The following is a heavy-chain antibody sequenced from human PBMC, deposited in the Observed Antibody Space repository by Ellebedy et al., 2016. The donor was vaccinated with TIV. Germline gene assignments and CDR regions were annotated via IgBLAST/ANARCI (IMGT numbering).Heavy chain of an antibody. CDR1: GFRFGDYA. D-gene: IGHD2-15*01. V-gene: IGHV3-9*01. CDR2: ISWNSGGI. J-gene: IGHJ4*02. CDR3: AKDLDEWCDYFDY. Sequence: PGGSLRLSCAASGFRFGDYAMHWVRQAPGKGLAWVAGISWNSGGIDYADSVKGRFTISRDNAKNSLYLQMNSLRAEDTALYYCAKDLDEWCDYFDYWGQGTLVTVSS.